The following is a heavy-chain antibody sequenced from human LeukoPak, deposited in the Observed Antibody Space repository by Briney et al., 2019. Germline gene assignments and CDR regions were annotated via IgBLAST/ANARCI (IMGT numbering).Heavy chain of an antibody. CDR1: GFTVSSNY. J-gene: IGHJ3*02. CDR3: AKDLFVAAAPDAFDI. V-gene: IGHV3-23*01. CDR2: ISGSGGST. D-gene: IGHD6-13*01. Sequence: GGSLRLSCAASGFTVSSNYMSWVRQAPGKGREWVSAISGSGGSTYYADSVKGRFTISRDNSKNTLYLQMNSLRAEDTAVYYCAKDLFVAAAPDAFDIWGQGTMVTVSS.